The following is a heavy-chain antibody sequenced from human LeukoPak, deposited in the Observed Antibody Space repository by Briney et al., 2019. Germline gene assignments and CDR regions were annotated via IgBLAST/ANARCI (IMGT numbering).Heavy chain of an antibody. V-gene: IGHV3-48*03. CDR3: AKNHPYYYDTSGPLDY. CDR2: ISSSGSTI. J-gene: IGHJ4*02. CDR1: GFTFSSYE. Sequence: GGSLRLSCAASGFTFSSYEMNWVRQAPGKGLEWVSYISSSGSTIYYADSVKGRFTISRDNSKNTLYLQMNSLTTEDTAVYYCAKNHPYYYDTSGPLDYWGQGTLVTVSS. D-gene: IGHD3-22*01.